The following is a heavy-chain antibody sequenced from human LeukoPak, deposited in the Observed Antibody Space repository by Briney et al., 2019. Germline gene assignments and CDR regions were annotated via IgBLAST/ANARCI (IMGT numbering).Heavy chain of an antibody. V-gene: IGHV1-2*02. CDR1: GYTFTGYY. CDR3: ARGRPPYDSSGYPSDY. CDR2: INPNSGGT. J-gene: IGHJ4*02. Sequence: ASVKVSCKASGYTFTGYYMHWVRQAPGQGLEWMGWINPNSGGTNYAQKFQGRVTMTRDTSISTAYMELSRLRSDDTAVYYCARGRPPYDSSGYPSDYWGQGTLVTVSS. D-gene: IGHD3-22*01.